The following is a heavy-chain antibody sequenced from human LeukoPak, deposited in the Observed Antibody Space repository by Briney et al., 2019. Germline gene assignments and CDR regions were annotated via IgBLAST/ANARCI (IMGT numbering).Heavy chain of an antibody. CDR2: ISAYNGNT. D-gene: IGHD5-12*01. V-gene: IGHV1-18*01. CDR1: GCTFTSYG. Sequence: GASVKVSCKASGCTFTSYGISWVRQAPGQGLEWMGWISAYNGNTNYAQKLQGRVTMTTDTSTSTAYMELRSLRSDDTAVYYCARDEYSGYDQLLDAFDIWGQGTMVTVSS. J-gene: IGHJ3*02. CDR3: ARDEYSGYDQLLDAFDI.